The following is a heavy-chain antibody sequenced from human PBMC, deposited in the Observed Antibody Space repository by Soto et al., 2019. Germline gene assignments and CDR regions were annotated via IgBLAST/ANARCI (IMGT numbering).Heavy chain of an antibody. J-gene: IGHJ4*02. Sequence: QVHLVQSGAEVKKAGSSVKVSCKAPGGTFKNNGISWVRQAPGQGLEWMGGIIPVFGTTNYAQKFQGRLTITADDFTSTVYMELSRLRYDDTAVYYWARENGVAVATILYYFDYWGPGTLVTVSS. V-gene: IGHV1-69*01. CDR3: ARENGVAVATILYYFDY. CDR2: IIPVFGTT. D-gene: IGHD5-12*01. CDR1: GGTFKNNG.